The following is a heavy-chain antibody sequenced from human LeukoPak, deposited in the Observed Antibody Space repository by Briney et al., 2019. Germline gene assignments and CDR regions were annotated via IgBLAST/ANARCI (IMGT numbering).Heavy chain of an antibody. J-gene: IGHJ6*03. V-gene: IGHV4-59*01. D-gene: IGHD2-2*03. CDR3: ARGYGYYYYYMDV. CDR1: GDSMSSYY. Sequence: SETLSLTCSVSGDSMSSYYWTWMRQPPGKGLEWIVFVSDSGNTDYNPSLKSRVTISVDTSGSQFSLGLTSVTAADSAVYYCARGYGYYYYYMDVWGKGTTVIVSS. CDR2: VSDSGNT.